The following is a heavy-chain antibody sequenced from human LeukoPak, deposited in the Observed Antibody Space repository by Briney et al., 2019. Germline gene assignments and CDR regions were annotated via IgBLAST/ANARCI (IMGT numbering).Heavy chain of an antibody. CDR3: ARDSPTAVRVNWFDP. D-gene: IGHD6-19*01. V-gene: IGHV4-39*07. J-gene: IGHJ5*02. CDR2: IYYGGST. Sequence: SETLSLTCTVSGGSISSSSYYWDWIRQPPGKGLEWIGSIYYGGSTYYNPSLESRVTISVDTSKNQFSLKLSSVTAADTAVYYCARDSPTAVRVNWFDPWGQGTLVTVSS. CDR1: GGSISSSSYY.